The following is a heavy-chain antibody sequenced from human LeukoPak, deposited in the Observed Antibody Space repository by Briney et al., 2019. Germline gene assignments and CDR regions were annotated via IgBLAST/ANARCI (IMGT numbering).Heavy chain of an antibody. CDR3: AREVTHHVYYGMDV. J-gene: IGHJ6*02. CDR2: ISAYNGNT. D-gene: IGHD4-11*01. V-gene: IGHV1-18*01. Sequence: ASVKVSCKASGYTFTSYGIGWVRQAPGQGLEWMGWISAYNGNTNYAQKFQGRVTMTTDTSTSTAYMELRSLRSDDTAVYFCAREVTHHVYYGMDVWGQGTTVTVSS. CDR1: GYTFTSYG.